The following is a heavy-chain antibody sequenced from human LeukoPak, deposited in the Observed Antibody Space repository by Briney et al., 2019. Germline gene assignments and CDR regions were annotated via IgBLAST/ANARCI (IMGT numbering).Heavy chain of an antibody. CDR2: IKDDGSEK. V-gene: IGHV3-7*01. D-gene: IGHD1-1*01. CDR1: GFTFSESW. CDR3: ATYTNWVAGDV. Sequence: GGSLRLSCAASGFTFSESWMSWVRQATGKGLEWVAAIKDDGSEKDHVDSVKGRFTISRDNAKNSIYLQMNSLGAEDTAVYYCATYTNWVAGDVWGQGTTVYVSS. J-gene: IGHJ6*02.